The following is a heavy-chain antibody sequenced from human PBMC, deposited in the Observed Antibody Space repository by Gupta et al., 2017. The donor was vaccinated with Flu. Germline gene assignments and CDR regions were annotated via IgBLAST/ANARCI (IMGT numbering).Heavy chain of an antibody. J-gene: IGHJ4*02. V-gene: IGHV3-74*01. CDR3: AREGGGWYLGLSWSDY. D-gene: IGHD6-19*01. CDR2: INSDGSST. CDR1: GFTFSSYW. Sequence: EVQLVESGGGLVQPGGSLRLTCAASGFTFSSYWMHWVRQAPGKGLVWVSRINSDGSSTSYADSVKGRFTISRDNAKNTLYLQMNSLRAEDTAVYYCAREGGGWYLGLSWSDYWGQGTLVTVSS.